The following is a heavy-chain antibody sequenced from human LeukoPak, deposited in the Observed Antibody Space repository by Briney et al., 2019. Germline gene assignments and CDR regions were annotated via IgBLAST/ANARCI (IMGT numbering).Heavy chain of an antibody. V-gene: IGHV4-59*01. CDR3: ARSYYYGSGSYYLYY. CDR2: IYYSGST. CDR1: GGSISSYY. J-gene: IGHJ4*02. D-gene: IGHD3-10*01. Sequence: SETLSLTCTVSGGSISSYYWSWIRQPPGKGLEWIGYIYYSGSTNYNPSLKSRVTISVDTSKNQFSLKLSSVTAADTAVYYCARSYYYGSGSYYLYYWGQGTLVTVSS.